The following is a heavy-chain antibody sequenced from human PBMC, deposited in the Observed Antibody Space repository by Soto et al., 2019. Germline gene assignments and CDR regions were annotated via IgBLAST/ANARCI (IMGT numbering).Heavy chain of an antibody. CDR1: GFTFCRYS. V-gene: IGHV3-23*01. D-gene: IGHD2-2*01. CDR3: AKDRSSTSCYAFDY. CDR2: INSRGGST. Sequence: PGGALRISCAAPGFTFCRYSISWGRPAPGKGLEWVSAINSRGGSTYYADSVKGRFTISRDSSKNTLYLQMNSLRAEDTAVYYCAKDRSSTSCYAFDYWGQGTLVTVSS. J-gene: IGHJ4*02.